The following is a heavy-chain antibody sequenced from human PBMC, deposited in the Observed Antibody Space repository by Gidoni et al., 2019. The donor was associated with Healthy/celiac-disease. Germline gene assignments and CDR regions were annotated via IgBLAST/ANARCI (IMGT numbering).Heavy chain of an antibody. V-gene: IGHV4-30-2*01. Sequence: LEWIGYIYHSGSTYYNPSLKSRVTTSIDRSKNQFSLRLSSVTAADTAVYYCAGDSTSAFDVWGQGTMVTVSS. D-gene: IGHD1-1*01. CDR2: IYHSGST. CDR3: AGDSTSAFDV. J-gene: IGHJ3*01.